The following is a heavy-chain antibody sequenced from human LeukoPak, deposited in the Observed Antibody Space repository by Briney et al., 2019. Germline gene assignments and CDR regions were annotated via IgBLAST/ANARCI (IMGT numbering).Heavy chain of an antibody. J-gene: IGHJ6*02. CDR2: IIPIFGTA. D-gene: IGHD3-10*01. CDR3: ARTGSGSYYNPVYYYYYGMDV. V-gene: IGHV1-69*13. Sequence: GASVKVSCKASGGTFSSYAISWVRQAPGQGLEWMGGIIPIFGTANYAQKFQGRVTITADESTSTAYVELSSLRSEDTAVYYCARTGSGSYYNPVYYYYYGMDVWGQGTTVTVSS. CDR1: GGTFSSYA.